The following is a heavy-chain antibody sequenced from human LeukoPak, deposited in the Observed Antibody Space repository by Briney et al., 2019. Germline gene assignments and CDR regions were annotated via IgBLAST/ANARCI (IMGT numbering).Heavy chain of an antibody. D-gene: IGHD3-10*01. CDR1: GFTVSSNS. J-gene: IGHJ4*02. Sequence: GSLRLSCTVSGFTVSSNSMSWIRQPPGKGLEWIGYIYYRVTSDYNPSLKSRVTMSVDMSTRQISLKLSSVTAADTAVYYCARAVGGDGSGSLWGPGTLVTVSS. V-gene: IGHV4-59*02. CDR3: ARAVGGDGSGSL. CDR2: IYYRVTS.